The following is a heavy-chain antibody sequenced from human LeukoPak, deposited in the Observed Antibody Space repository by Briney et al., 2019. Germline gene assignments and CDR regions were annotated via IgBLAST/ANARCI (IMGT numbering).Heavy chain of an antibody. D-gene: IGHD3-16*01. V-gene: IGHV4-30-2*01. CDR1: GGSFSGGDYS. Sequence: SETLSLTCAVSGGSFSGGDYSWSWIRQPPGKGLEWIGYIYHSGSPYYNPSLKSRVTISIDRSKNQLSLNLNSVTAADTAVYYRSRGNLSSGGYFGFRGQGNLVTVSS. J-gene: IGHJ4*02. CDR2: IYHSGSP. CDR3: SRGNLSSGGYFGF.